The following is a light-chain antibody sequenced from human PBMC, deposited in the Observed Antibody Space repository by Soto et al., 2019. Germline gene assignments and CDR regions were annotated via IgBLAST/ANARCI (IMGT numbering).Light chain of an antibody. J-gene: IGLJ3*02. CDR2: ADS. CDR3: AAWDDRLKGLV. V-gene: IGLV1-44*01. CDR1: TSNIETNI. Sequence: QSVLTQPPSASGTPGQRVTISCSGRTSNIETNIVNWYQEVPGMAPRLLIYADSQRPSGVPDRFSGSKSGTSASLAIRGLQSEDEADYYCAAWDDRLKGLVFGGVTKLTVL.